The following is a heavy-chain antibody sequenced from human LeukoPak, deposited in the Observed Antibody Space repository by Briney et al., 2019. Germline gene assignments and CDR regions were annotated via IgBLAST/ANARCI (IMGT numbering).Heavy chain of an antibody. CDR2: IYHSGST. Sequence: SQTLSLACAVSGGSISSGGYSWSWIRQPPGKGLEWIGYIYHSGSTYYNPSLKSRVTISVDRSKNQFSLKLSSVTAAVTAVYYCARVGVRGTYYFDYWGQGTLVTVSS. V-gene: IGHV4-30-2*01. CDR3: ARVGVRGTYYFDY. CDR1: GGSISSGGYS. J-gene: IGHJ4*02. D-gene: IGHD3-10*01.